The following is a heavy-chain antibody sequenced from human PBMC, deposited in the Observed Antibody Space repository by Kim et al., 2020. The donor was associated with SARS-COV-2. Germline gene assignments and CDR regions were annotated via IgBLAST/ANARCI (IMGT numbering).Heavy chain of an antibody. Sequence: GGSLRLSCAASGFTFSSYAMHWVRQAPGKGLEWVAVISYDGSNKYYADSVKGRFTISRDNSKNTLYLQMNSLRAEDTAVYYCARGSDIPHDFWSGFSLGGYYYYYGMDVWGQGTTVTVSS. CDR3: ARGSDIPHDFWSGFSLGGYYYYYGMDV. CDR2: ISYDGSNK. D-gene: IGHD3-3*01. CDR1: GFTFSSYA. J-gene: IGHJ6*02. V-gene: IGHV3-30-3*01.